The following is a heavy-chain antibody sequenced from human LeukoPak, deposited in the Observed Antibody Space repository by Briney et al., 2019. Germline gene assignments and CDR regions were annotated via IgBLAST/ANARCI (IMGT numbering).Heavy chain of an antibody. J-gene: IGHJ4*02. CDR2: ISSGSTI. CDR3: ARDPRDY. Sequence: PGGSLRLSCAASGFTFSSYEMNWVRQAPGKGLEWVSYISSGSTIYYADSVKGRFTISRDNAKNSLYLQMNSLRAEDTAVYYCARDPRDYWGQGTLVTVSS. V-gene: IGHV3-48*03. CDR1: GFTFSSYE.